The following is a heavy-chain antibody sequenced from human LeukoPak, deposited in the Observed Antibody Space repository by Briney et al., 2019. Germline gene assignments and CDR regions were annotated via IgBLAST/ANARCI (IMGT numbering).Heavy chain of an antibody. CDR3: ARVIGCGGDGYPPFDY. Sequence: ASVKVSCKASGYTFTSYGISWVRQAPGQGLEWMGWISAYNGNTNYAQKLQGRVTMTTDTSTSTAYMELRSLRSDDTAVYYCARVIGCGGDGYPPFDYWGQGTLVTVSS. D-gene: IGHD2-21*02. CDR2: ISAYNGNT. J-gene: IGHJ4*02. CDR1: GYTFTSYG. V-gene: IGHV1-18*01.